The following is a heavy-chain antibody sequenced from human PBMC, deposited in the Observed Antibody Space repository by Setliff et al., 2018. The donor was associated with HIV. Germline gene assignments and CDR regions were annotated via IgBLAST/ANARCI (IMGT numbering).Heavy chain of an antibody. CDR2: IIPIFNTA. V-gene: IGHV1-69*13. CDR3: ARDCRVGWVFTYGMDV. CDR1: GYTFTGYY. J-gene: IGHJ6*02. D-gene: IGHD6-13*01. Sequence: ASVKVSCKASGYTFTGYYMHWVRQAPGQGLEWMGGIIPIFNTANYAQKFQGRVTITADESTSTAYMELRSLRPEDTAVYYCARDCRVGWVFTYGMDVWGQGTLVTVSS.